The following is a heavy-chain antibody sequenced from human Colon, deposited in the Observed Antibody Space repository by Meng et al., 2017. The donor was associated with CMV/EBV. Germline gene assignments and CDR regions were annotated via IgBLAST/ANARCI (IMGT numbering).Heavy chain of an antibody. CDR2: IRYDGSIK. CDR3: AKDVGEVAGAQFDC. J-gene: IGHJ4*02. V-gene: IGHV3-30*02. CDR1: GFTFSSYA. D-gene: IGHD6-19*01. Sequence: GESLKISCAASGFTFSSYAMHWVRQTPDKGLDWVAFIRYDGSIKFYADSVKGRFTISRDNSGNTLYLQKNSLRAEDTAVYYCAKDVGEVAGAQFDCWGQGALVTVSS.